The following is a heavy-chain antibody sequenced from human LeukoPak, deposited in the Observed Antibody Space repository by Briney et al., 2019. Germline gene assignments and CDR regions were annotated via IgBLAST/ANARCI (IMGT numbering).Heavy chain of an antibody. Sequence: PGGSLRLSCATSGFTFNNNAMSWVRQAPGKRLEWVSAINGGGDAIEYADSVKGRFTISRDNSKNTLYLQMNSLRPEDTAVYYCARCTASCYANAFDVWGQGTLLTVSS. CDR1: GFTFNNNA. V-gene: IGHV3-23*01. D-gene: IGHD2-2*01. CDR2: INGGGDAI. J-gene: IGHJ3*01. CDR3: ARCTASCYANAFDV.